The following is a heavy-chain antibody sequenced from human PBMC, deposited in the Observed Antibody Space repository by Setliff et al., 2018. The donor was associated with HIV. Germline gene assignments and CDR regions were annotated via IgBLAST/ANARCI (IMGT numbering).Heavy chain of an antibody. CDR3: ARVRIAVAGAGGWFDP. J-gene: IGHJ5*02. V-gene: IGHV4-39*07. D-gene: IGHD6-19*01. CDR1: GGSISSGDYY. Sequence: SETLSLTCTVSGGSISSGDYYWSWIRQPPGKGLEWIGEIQHSGRINYNPSLRSRVTTSVDTSKNQFSLKLSSVTAADTAVYYCARVRIAVAGAGGWFDPWGQGTLVTVSS. CDR2: IQHSGRI.